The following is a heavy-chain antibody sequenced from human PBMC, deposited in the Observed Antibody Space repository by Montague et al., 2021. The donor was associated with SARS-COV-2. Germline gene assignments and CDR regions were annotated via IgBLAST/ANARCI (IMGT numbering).Heavy chain of an antibody. CDR1: GGSISGYY. V-gene: IGHV4-59*08. CDR2: IYYSGST. J-gene: IGHJ3*02. CDR3: ARRGRKLLPVATTIGGFDI. Sequence: SETLSLTCSVSGGSISGYYWSWLRQPPGKGLEWIGDIYYSGSTKYNPSLKSRVSISVDTSKDHFSLKLSSVTAADTAVYYCARRGRKLLPVATTIGGFDIWGQGTMVTVSS. D-gene: IGHD5-12*01.